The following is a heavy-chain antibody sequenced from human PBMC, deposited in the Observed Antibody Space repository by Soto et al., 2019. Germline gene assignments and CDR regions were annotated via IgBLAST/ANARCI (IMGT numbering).Heavy chain of an antibody. Sequence: EVQLVESGGGLVQPGGSLRLSCTASGFTFSDHYMDWVRQAPGKGLEWIGRIRNRGNGYTTEYAASVKGRFSISRDDSQSSLYLRMNSLKTEDTAVYSCARRPAAGGLDVWGQGTTVTVSS. CDR3: ARRPAAGGLDV. J-gene: IGHJ6*02. CDR1: GFTFSDHY. D-gene: IGHD6-25*01. V-gene: IGHV3-72*01. CDR2: IRNRGNGYTT.